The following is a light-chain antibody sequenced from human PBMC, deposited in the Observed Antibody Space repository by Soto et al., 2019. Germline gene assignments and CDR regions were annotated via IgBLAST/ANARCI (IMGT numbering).Light chain of an antibody. CDR2: GSS. CDR1: QSVSNNY. J-gene: IGKJ2*01. Sequence: EVVLTQSPGTLSLSPGESATLSCRASQSVSNNYFAWYQQKPGQAPRLLIFGSSDRATGIPDRFSGSGSGTVFTLTIISLEPEDFAVYYCHQYGSSPPYTFGQGTKLEIK. CDR3: HQYGSSPPYT. V-gene: IGKV3-20*01.